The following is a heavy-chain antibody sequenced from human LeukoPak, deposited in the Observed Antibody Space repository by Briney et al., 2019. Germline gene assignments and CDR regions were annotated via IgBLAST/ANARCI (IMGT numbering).Heavy chain of an antibody. CDR1: GFTFSSYS. J-gene: IGHJ4*02. Sequence: GGSLRLSCAASGFTFSSYSMNWVRQAPGKGLEWVSSISSSSSYIYYADSVKGRFTISRDNAKNSLYLQMNSLRAEDTAVYYCARDSPRRSSSLFDYWGQGTLVTVSS. CDR3: ARDSPRRSSSLFDY. D-gene: IGHD1-14*01. CDR2: ISSSSSYI. V-gene: IGHV3-21*01.